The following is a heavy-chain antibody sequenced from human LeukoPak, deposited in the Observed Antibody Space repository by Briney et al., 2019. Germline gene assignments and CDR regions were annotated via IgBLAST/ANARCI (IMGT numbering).Heavy chain of an antibody. Sequence: GGSLRLSCAASGFTFSNYGMHWVRQAPGKGLEWVALISYDGSNKYFADSVKGRFTISRDNSKNTLYLQMNSLRAEDTAVYYCAKVDCSGGSCFPDYWGQGTLVTVSS. V-gene: IGHV3-30*18. CDR3: AKVDCSGGSCFPDY. J-gene: IGHJ4*02. CDR1: GFTFSNYG. CDR2: ISYDGSNK. D-gene: IGHD2-15*01.